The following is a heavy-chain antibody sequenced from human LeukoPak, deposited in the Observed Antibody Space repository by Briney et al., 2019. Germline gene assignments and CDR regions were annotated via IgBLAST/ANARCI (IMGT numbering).Heavy chain of an antibody. CDR2: INGGDGDT. D-gene: IGHD4-17*01. J-gene: IGHJ4*02. V-gene: IGHV1-3*01. Sequence: ASVKVSCKASGYTFTSYAIHWVRQAPGQRLEWMGWINGGDGDTKYPQKFQDRVTITRDTSASTAYMELSSLRSEDTAVYYCAREGRYGDYSSYWGQGTLVTVSS. CDR3: AREGRYGDYSSY. CDR1: GYTFTSYA.